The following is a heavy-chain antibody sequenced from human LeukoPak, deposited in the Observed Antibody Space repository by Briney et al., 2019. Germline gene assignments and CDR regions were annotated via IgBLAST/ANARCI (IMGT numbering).Heavy chain of an antibody. J-gene: IGHJ4*02. Sequence: GGSLRLSCAASGFNFYDYAVHWVRQAPGRGLEWVAGISQNSDRIGYADSVKGRFTISRDNAKNSLYLQMNSLRPEDTALYYCASFYLQMDFDYWGQGTLVTVSS. CDR2: ISQNSDRI. V-gene: IGHV3-9*01. CDR1: GFNFYDYA. CDR3: ASFYLQMDFDY. D-gene: IGHD3-10*01.